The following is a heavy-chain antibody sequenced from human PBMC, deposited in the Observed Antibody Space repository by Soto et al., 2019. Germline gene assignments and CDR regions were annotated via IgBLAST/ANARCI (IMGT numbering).Heavy chain of an antibody. CDR3: ARGYDYVWGSYRSDAFDI. V-gene: IGHV1-3*01. D-gene: IGHD3-16*02. J-gene: IGHJ3*02. CDR2: MNAGNRNT. Sequence: QVQLVQSGAEVKKPGASVKVSCKASGYTFTNYAIHWVRQAPGQRLEWMGWMNAGNRNTEYSQKFQGRIIMTKDTAANTADRERSSLTYDDTAVYYCARGYDYVWGSYRSDAFDIWGQGTMVPVSS. CDR1: GYTFTNYA.